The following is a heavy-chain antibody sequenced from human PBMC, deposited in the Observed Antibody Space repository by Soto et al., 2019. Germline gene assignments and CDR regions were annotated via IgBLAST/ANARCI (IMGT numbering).Heavy chain of an antibody. CDR3: PSGLRVGNTHRLVFGY. CDR2: ISAYNGNK. Sequence: QVQLVQSGAEVKKPGASVKVSCNASGYTFTSYGISWVRQAPGQGRERRGWISAYNGNKNYAQKHKGRATMTTDTSPSKAHIELRSLRTADTAVYCCPSGLRVGNTHRLVFGYWGQGTPVTVSS. CDR1: GYTFTSYG. V-gene: IGHV1-18*01. J-gene: IGHJ4*02. D-gene: IGHD2-8*02.